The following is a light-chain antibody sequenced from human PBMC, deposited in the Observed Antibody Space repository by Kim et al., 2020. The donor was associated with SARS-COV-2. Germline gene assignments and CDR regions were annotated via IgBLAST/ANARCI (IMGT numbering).Light chain of an antibody. V-gene: IGLV3-19*01. CDR3: NSRDSSGNWV. CDR1: SLRTYY. CDR2: PKN. Sequence: SSELTQDPAMSVALGQTVRITCHGDSLRTYYASWYQQKPGQAPVLVIYPKNNRPSGIPDRFSGSSSGNTASLTITWAQAEDEADYYCNSRDSSGNWVFGGGTQLTVL. J-gene: IGLJ3*02.